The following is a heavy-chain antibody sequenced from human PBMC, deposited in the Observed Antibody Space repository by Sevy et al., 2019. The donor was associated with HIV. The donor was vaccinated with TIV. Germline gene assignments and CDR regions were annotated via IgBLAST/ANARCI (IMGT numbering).Heavy chain of an antibody. V-gene: IGHV3-7*03. J-gene: IGHJ6*02. D-gene: IGHD2-2*01. CDR1: GFTFSSYW. CDR3: ARDCSSSSCLWGMDV. CDR2: IKRDGTEK. Sequence: GGSLRLSCAASGFTFSSYWMSWVRQAPGKGLEWVAHIKRDGTEKYYVDSVKGRLPISRDEAKNSLYLQMNSLRAEDTAVYYCARDCSSSSCLWGMDVWGQRTTVTVSS.